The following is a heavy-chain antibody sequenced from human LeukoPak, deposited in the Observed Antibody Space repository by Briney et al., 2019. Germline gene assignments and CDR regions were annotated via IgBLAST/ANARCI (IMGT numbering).Heavy chain of an antibody. CDR2: MNPNTGNT. CDR3: AKKFLGSRGYYFDY. J-gene: IGHJ4*02. D-gene: IGHD3-10*01. CDR1: GYTFTSYD. V-gene: IGHV1-8*01. Sequence: ASVKVSCKASGYTFTSYDINWVRQATGQGLEWMGWMNPNTGNTGYAQKFQGRVTMTRDTSISTAYMELSSLRSDDTAVYYCAKKFLGSRGYYFDYWGQGTLVTISS.